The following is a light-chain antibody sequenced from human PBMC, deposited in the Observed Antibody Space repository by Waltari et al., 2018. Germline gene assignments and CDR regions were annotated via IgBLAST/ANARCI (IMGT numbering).Light chain of an antibody. Sequence: DIQMTQSPSALSASVGDRVTINCRTSENVNKYLNWYQQTPGKAPNLLIHQAATLQTGVPARVSGSASRTESSLTIKSLQSEDAAIYLCQIGEDIPFRFGQGTKVEI. CDR3: QIGEDIPFR. CDR2: QAA. V-gene: IGKV1-39*02. CDR1: ENVNKY. J-gene: IGKJ2*03.